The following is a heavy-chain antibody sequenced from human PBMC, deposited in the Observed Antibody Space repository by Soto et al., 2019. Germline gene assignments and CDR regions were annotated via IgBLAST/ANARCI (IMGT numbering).Heavy chain of an antibody. D-gene: IGHD1-26*01. CDR3: ALALGPTTGLDY. V-gene: IGHV4-31*02. Sequence: QVQLQESGPGLVKPSQTLSLTCSVSGASTVSHYHWTWIRHPPGKGLEWMGYIFNSGTTFYNTSLTSRLSISMDTSGTHFSLELRSVTAADTAVYYCALALGPTTGLDYWGQGTLVTVS. CDR1: GASTVSHYH. CDR2: IFNSGTT. J-gene: IGHJ4*02.